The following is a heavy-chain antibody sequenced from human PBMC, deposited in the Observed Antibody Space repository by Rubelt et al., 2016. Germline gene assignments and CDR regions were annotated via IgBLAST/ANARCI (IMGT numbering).Heavy chain of an antibody. Sequence: QVQLQESGPGLVKPSETLSLTCTVSGYSIRSGYYWGWIRQPPGKGLEWIGEINHSGITHYNPSLKSRVTISVDTSKNQFSLKLSSVTAADTAVYYCASLVPPLRNAFDIWGQGTMVTVSS. CDR3: ASLVPPLRNAFDI. J-gene: IGHJ3*02. CDR2: INHSGIT. CDR1: GYSIRSGYY. V-gene: IGHV4-38-2*02.